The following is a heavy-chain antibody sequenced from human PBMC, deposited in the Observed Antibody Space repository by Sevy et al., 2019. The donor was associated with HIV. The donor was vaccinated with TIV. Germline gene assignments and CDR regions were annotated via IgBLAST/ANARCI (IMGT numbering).Heavy chain of an antibody. CDR1: GFTFSNYA. D-gene: IGHD2-2*01. CDR2: ISASSNYI. CDR3: AGGAGIDCGGSGCYLDFDF. V-gene: IGHV3-21*04. Sequence: GGSLRLSCAASGFTFSNYAMNWVRQAPGKGLEWVSFISASSNYIYYADSLKGRFTNSRDNAKNSLYLQMNSLRAEDTAVYCCAGGAGIDCGGSGCYLDFDFWGQGTLVTVSS. J-gene: IGHJ4*02.